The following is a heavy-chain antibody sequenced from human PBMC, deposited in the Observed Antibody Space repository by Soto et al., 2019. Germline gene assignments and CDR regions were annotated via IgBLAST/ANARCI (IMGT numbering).Heavy chain of an antibody. D-gene: IGHD3-9*01. Sequence: PSETLSLTCTVSGGSISSYYWSWIRQPPGKGLEWIGYIYYSGSTNYNPSLKSRVTISVDTSKNQFSLKLSSVTAADTAVYYCARSVPYYDILTGYYRRSNWFDPWGQGTLVTVSS. V-gene: IGHV4-59*01. CDR2: IYYSGST. CDR3: ARSVPYYDILTGYYRRSNWFDP. CDR1: GGSISSYY. J-gene: IGHJ5*02.